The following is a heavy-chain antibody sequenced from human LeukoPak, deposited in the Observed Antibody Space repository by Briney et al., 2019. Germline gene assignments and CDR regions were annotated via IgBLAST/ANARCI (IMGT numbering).Heavy chain of an antibody. V-gene: IGHV4-38-2*02. Sequence: SETLSLTCAVSGYSISSGYYWGWIRQPPGKGLEWIGSIYHSGSTDYNPSLKSRVTMSVDKSKNQFSLKLSSMTAADTAVYYCARDCSGNSCYSYWGQGTLVTVSS. CDR3: ARDCSGNSCYSY. D-gene: IGHD2-15*01. CDR2: IYHSGST. J-gene: IGHJ4*02. CDR1: GYSISSGYY.